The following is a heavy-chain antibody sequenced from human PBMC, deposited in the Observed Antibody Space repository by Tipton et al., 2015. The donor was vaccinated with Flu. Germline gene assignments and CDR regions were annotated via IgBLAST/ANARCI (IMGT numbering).Heavy chain of an antibody. D-gene: IGHD3-3*01. V-gene: IGHV1-69*12. CDR1: GGTFSSYA. J-gene: IGHJ4*02. CDR3: ARAGEGKDFWSGYPRPFDY. CDR2: IIPIFGTA. Sequence: QVQLVQSGAEVKKPGSSVKVSCKASGGTFSSYAISWVRQAPGQGLEWMGGIIPIFGTANYAQKFQGRVTITADESTSTAYMELSSLRSEDTAVYYCARAGEGKDFWSGYPRPFDYWGQGTLVTVSS.